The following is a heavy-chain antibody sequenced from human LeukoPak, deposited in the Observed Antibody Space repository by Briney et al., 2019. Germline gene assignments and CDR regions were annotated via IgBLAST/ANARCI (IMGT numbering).Heavy chain of an antibody. V-gene: IGHV1-46*01. CDR2: INTSGGST. D-gene: IGHD3-10*01. CDR1: GYTFTSYY. J-gene: IGHJ4*02. CDR3: AISYGSGSYNGQVDY. Sequence: ASVKVSCKASGYTFTSYYMHWVRQAPGQGLEWMGIINTSGGSTTYAQKFQGRVTMTRDTSTSTVYMELSSLRSEDTAVYYCAISYGSGSYNGQVDYWGQGTLVTVSS.